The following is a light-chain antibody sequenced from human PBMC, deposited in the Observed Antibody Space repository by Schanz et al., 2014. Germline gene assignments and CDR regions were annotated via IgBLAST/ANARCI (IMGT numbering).Light chain of an antibody. Sequence: QSVLTQPPSASGSPGQSVTISCTGSSSDVGGYNYVSWYQQHPGKAPKLMIYDVSNRPSGVSNRFSGSTSGNTASLTISGLQAEDEADYYCCLYTPMSVIFGGGTKLTVL. V-gene: IGLV2-14*01. J-gene: IGLJ2*01. CDR3: CLYTPMSVI. CDR1: SSDVGGYNY. CDR2: DVS.